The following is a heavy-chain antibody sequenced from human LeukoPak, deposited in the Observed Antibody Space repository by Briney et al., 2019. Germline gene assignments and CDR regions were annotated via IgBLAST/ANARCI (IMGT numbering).Heavy chain of an antibody. CDR2: VFYTGST. V-gene: IGHV4-59*02. Sequence: SETLSLTYTVSGASVSPYYWSWIRQPPGKGLEWIGYVFYTGSTTYNPSLKSRLTISVDTSKSQFSLKLNSVTAADTAVYYCARDLGPSRGFDYWGRGTLVTVSS. CDR3: ARDLGPSRGFDY. CDR1: GASVSPYY. D-gene: IGHD3-10*01. J-gene: IGHJ4*02.